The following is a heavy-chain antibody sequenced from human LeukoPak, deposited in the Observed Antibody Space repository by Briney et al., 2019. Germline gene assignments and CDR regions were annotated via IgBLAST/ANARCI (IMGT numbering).Heavy chain of an antibody. V-gene: IGHV3-30*18. CDR2: ISYDGSNK. CDR3: AKMPGPQEAFDI. J-gene: IGHJ3*02. D-gene: IGHD2-2*01. CDR1: GFTFSSYG. Sequence: GGSLRLSCAASGFTFSSYGVHWVRQAPGKGLEWVAVISYDGSNKYYADSVKGRFTISRGNSKDTLYLQMNSLRAEDTAVYYCAKMPGPQEAFDIWGQGTMVTVSS.